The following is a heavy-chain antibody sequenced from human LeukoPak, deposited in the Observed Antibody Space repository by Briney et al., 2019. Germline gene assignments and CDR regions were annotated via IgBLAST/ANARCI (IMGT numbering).Heavy chain of an antibody. CDR3: ARVGQGSGWYFDY. V-gene: IGHV4-59*12. D-gene: IGHD6-19*01. CDR1: GGSISNYY. CDR2: SYYSGSA. Sequence: SETLSLTCTVSGGSISNYYWNWIRQPPGKGLEWIGYSYYSGSADYNPSLKSRVSISVDTSKNQFSLKLSSVTAADTAVYYCARVGQGSGWYFDYWGQGTLVTVSS. J-gene: IGHJ4*02.